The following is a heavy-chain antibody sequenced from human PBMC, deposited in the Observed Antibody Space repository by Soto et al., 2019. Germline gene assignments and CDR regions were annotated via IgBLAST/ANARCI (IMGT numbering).Heavy chain of an antibody. J-gene: IGHJ4*02. Sequence: SEILSLTCTVSGGSISSYYWSWIRQPPGKGLEWIGYIYYSGSTNYNPSLKSRVTISVDTSKNQFSLKLSSVTAADTAVYYCARIGCSSTSCYFNYFDYWGQGTLVTVS. V-gene: IGHV4-59*08. CDR3: ARIGCSSTSCYFNYFDY. D-gene: IGHD2-2*01. CDR1: GGSISSYY. CDR2: IYYSGST.